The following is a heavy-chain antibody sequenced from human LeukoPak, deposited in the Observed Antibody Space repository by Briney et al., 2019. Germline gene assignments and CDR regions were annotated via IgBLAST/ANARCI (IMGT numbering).Heavy chain of an antibody. CDR3: AKPYYHDDSGS. D-gene: IGHD3-22*01. J-gene: IGHJ5*02. CDR2: ISWDGGST. CDR1: GLTFDDYT. V-gene: IGHV3-43*01. Sequence: GGSLRLSCAASGLTFDDYTMHWVRQAPGKGLEWVSLISWDGGSTYYADSVKGRFTISRDNSKNTVDLQMSGLRAEDTAIYYCAKPYYHDDSGSWGQGTRVTVSS.